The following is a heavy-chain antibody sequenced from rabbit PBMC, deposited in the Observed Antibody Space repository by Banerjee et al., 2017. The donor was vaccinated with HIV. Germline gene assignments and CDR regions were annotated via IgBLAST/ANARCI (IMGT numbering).Heavy chain of an antibody. J-gene: IGHJ4*01. CDR2: IYTSSGTT. Sequence: QSLEESGGDLVKPGASLTLTCKASGFDLNTYYYMCWVRQAPGKGLEWIACIYTSSGTTYYASWAKGRFTISKTSSTTVTLQMTSLTAADTATYFCARETAAYAGDTYTTGGNLWGQGTLVTVS. CDR3: ARETAAYAGDTYTTGGNL. D-gene: IGHD6-1*01. CDR1: GFDLNTYYY. V-gene: IGHV1S40*01.